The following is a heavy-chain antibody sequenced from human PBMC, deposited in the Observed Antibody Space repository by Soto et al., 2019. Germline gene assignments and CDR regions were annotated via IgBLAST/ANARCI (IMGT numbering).Heavy chain of an antibody. CDR1: GLTFSSFA. CDR3: VKSSRTLGDS. CDR2: IDTSGGGT. V-gene: IGHV3-23*01. D-gene: IGHD6-13*01. Sequence: EVQLLESGGGLVQPGGSLRLSCAASGLTFSSFAMSWVRQAPGKGLEWVSAIDTSGGGTYYADSVKGRFTISRDNSKNTLYLQMNSLRAEDTAVYYAVKSSRTLGDSWGQETLVTVSS. J-gene: IGHJ4*02.